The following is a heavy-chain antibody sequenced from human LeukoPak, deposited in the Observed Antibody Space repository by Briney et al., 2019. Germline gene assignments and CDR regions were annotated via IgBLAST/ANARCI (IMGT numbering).Heavy chain of an antibody. Sequence: GASVKVSCTASGGTFSSDAISWVRQAPGQGLEWMGGIIPIFGTANYAQKFQGRVTITADESTSTAYMELSSLRSEDTAVYYCARGTPARIGNYDYWGQGTLVTVSS. V-gene: IGHV1-69*01. CDR2: IIPIFGTA. J-gene: IGHJ4*02. CDR1: GGTFSSDA. CDR3: ARGTPARIGNYDY. D-gene: IGHD1-26*01.